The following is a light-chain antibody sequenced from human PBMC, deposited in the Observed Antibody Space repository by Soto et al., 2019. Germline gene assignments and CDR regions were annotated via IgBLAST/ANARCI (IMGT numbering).Light chain of an antibody. Sequence: AIQLTQSPSSLSASVGARVTITCRASQGISSALAWYQQKPGKVPKLLIYDASSLESGVPSRFSGGGSGTDFTLTISSLQPEDFATYYWQQFNSYPLTFGGGTKVEIK. CDR1: QGISSA. J-gene: IGKJ4*01. CDR2: DAS. V-gene: IGKV1-13*02. CDR3: QQFNSYPLT.